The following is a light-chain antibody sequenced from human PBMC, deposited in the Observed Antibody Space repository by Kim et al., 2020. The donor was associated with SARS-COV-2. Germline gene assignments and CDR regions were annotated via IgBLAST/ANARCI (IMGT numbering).Light chain of an antibody. V-gene: IGKV3-15*01. Sequence: SPRESVALSGWASQSISNNLAWYQQKPGQAPRLLIYGASTRATGIPARFSGSGSGTKFTLTISSLQSEDSAVYYCQHYDAWPLMYTFGQGTKLEI. CDR2: GAS. J-gene: IGKJ2*01. CDR3: QHYDAWPLMYT. CDR1: QSISNN.